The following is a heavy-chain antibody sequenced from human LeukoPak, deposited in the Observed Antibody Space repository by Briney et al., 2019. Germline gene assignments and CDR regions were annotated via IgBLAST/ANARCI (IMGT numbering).Heavy chain of an antibody. Sequence: GGSLRLSCAASGFTFRRYAMSWVRQAPGEGLEWVSAISGSGGVTYYADSVKGRFTVSRDDSKNTLYLQMNSLRDEDTAVYYCAKGESSSWYDPFDIWGRGTKVIVSP. D-gene: IGHD6-13*01. CDR3: AKGESSSWYDPFDI. V-gene: IGHV3-23*01. CDR1: GFTFRRYA. CDR2: ISGSGGVT. J-gene: IGHJ3*02.